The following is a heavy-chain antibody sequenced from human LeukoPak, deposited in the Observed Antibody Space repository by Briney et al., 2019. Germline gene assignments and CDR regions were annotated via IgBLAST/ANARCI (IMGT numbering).Heavy chain of an antibody. D-gene: IGHD3-3*01. J-gene: IGHJ4*02. CDR3: ARAEGLTYYDFWSGYTLFDY. V-gene: IGHV1-2*06. Sequence: ASVKVSCKASGYTFTGYYMHWVRQAPGQGLEWMGRINPNSGGTNYAQKFQGRVTMTRDTSISTAYVELSRLRSDDTAVYYCARAEGLTYYDFWSGYTLFDYWGQGTLVTVSS. CDR1: GYTFTGYY. CDR2: INPNSGGT.